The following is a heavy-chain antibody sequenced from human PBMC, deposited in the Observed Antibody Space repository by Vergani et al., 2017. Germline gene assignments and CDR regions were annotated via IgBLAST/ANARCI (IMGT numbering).Heavy chain of an antibody. CDR3: ARHGPQPLCYDCSGSSFDY. CDR1: GYSFTSYW. CDR2: IDPSDSYT. J-gene: IGHJ4*02. Sequence: EVQLVQSGAEVKKPGESLRISCKGSGYSFTSYWISWVRQMPGKGLEWMGRIDPSDSYTNYSPSFQGHVTISTDKSISTAYLQVSSLKASDTAMYYCARHGPQPLCYDCSGSSFDYWGQGTLVTVSS. V-gene: IGHV5-10-1*01. D-gene: IGHD3-22*01.